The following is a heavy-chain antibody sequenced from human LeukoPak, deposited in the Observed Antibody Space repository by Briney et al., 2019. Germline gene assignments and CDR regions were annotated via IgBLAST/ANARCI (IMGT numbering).Heavy chain of an antibody. CDR2: IKQDGSEK. CDR3: ARDENGYDYEDGMDV. CDR1: GFTFSSYW. Sequence: GGSLRLSCAASGFTFSSYWMSWVRQAPGKGLEWVANIKQDGSEKYYVDSVKGRFTISRDNAKNSLYLQMNSLRAEDTAVYFCARDENGYDYEDGMDVWGQGATVTVSS. D-gene: IGHD3-22*01. J-gene: IGHJ6*02. V-gene: IGHV3-7*01.